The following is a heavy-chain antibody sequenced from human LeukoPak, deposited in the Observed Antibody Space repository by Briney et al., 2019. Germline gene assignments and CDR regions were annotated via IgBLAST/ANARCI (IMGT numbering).Heavy chain of an antibody. J-gene: IGHJ4*02. CDR3: ARDRVGAAELDY. Sequence: GRSLRLSCAASGFPFSSFAMHWVRQAPGKGLEWVGVIPYDGSYQYYADSVKGRFTISRDNSRNTLDLQMNSLRTEDTAVYYCARDRVGAAELDYWGQGTLVTVSS. D-gene: IGHD6-25*01. CDR1: GFPFSSFA. V-gene: IGHV3-30*04. CDR2: IPYDGSYQ.